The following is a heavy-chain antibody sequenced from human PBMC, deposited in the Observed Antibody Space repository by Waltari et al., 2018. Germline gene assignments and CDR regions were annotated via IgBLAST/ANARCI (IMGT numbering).Heavy chain of an antibody. CDR2: INYSGSP. D-gene: IGHD2-21*01. V-gene: IGHV4-39*01. J-gene: IGHJ4*02. CDR1: GDSITSSDHF. CDR3: ARRVGIGDYFDY. Sequence: QLQLQESGPGLVKPSETLSLTCTVSGDSITSSDHFWAWIRQSPGKGLERFGSINYSGSPHYNPSLKRRVTISVDTSKTQFSLRLSSATAADTGVYYCARRVGIGDYFDYWGQGTLVTVSS.